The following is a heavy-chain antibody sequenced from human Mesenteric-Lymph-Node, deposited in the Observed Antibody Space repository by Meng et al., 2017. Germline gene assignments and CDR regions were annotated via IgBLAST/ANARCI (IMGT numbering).Heavy chain of an antibody. CDR3: ARLIPGDHSGWYFDY. CDR1: GYTFTGYY. V-gene: IGHV1-2*02. J-gene: IGHJ4*02. Sequence: ASVKVSCKASGYTFTGYYMHWVRQAPGQGLEWMGWINPNSGGTNYAQKFQGRVTMTRDTSISTAYMELSSLRSEDTAVYYCARLIPGDHSGWYFDYWGQGTLVTVSS. CDR2: INPNSGGT. D-gene: IGHD6-19*01.